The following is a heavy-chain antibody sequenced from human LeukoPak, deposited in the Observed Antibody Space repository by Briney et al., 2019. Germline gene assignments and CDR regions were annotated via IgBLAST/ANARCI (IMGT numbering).Heavy chain of an antibody. CDR3: ARGSAYCSSTSCYFSYMDV. J-gene: IGHJ6*03. Sequence: SETLSLTCTVSGGSISSHYWSWLRQPPGKGLEWIGYIYYSGSTNYNPSLKSRVTISVDTSKNQFSLKLSSVTAADTAVYYCARGSAYCSSTSCYFSYMDVWGKGTTVTVSS. CDR2: IYYSGST. D-gene: IGHD2-2*01. V-gene: IGHV4-59*11. CDR1: GGSISSHY.